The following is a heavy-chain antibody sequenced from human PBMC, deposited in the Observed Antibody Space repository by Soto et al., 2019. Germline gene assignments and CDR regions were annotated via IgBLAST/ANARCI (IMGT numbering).Heavy chain of an antibody. CDR1: GGTFSNYA. V-gene: IGHV1-69*12. D-gene: IGHD1-26*01. J-gene: IGHJ6*02. CDR2: IIPIFGTA. CDR3: ATRSNSVPLYYYGMDV. Sequence: QVQLVQSGAEVKKPGSSVKVSCKASGGTFSNYAITWVRQAPGQGLEWMGGIIPIFGTANYAKKFQGRVTITADESTSTAYMELSSLRSEDTGLYYCATRSNSVPLYYYGMDVWGQGTTVTVSS.